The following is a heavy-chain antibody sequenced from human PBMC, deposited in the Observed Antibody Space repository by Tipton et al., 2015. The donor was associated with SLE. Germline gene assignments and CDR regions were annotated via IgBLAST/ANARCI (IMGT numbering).Heavy chain of an antibody. CDR2: IHYSGST. CDR3: ARRPANNSQFDS. V-gene: IGHV4-59*07. Sequence: TLSLTCTVSGGSISRYYWSWIRQPPGQRLEWIGYIHYSGSTKYSPSLKSRVTMSVDTSKNQFSLKLSSVTAADTAVYYCARRPANNSQFDSWGQGTLVTVSS. CDR1: GGSISRYY. D-gene: IGHD2-15*01. J-gene: IGHJ4*02.